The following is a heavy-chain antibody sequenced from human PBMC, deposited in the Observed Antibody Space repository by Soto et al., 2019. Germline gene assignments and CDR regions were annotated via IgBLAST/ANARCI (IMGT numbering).Heavy chain of an antibody. V-gene: IGHV3-9*01. D-gene: IGHD2-8*01. CDR1: GFTFDDYA. CDR2: ISWNSGSI. J-gene: IGHJ4*02. CDR3: AKLSGYCTNGVCYASDY. Sequence: EVQLVESGGGLVQPGRSLRLSCAASGFTFDDYAMHWVRQAPGNGLEWVSGISWNSGSIGYADSVKGRVTISRDNAKTSLYLQMNSLRAEDTALYYCAKLSGYCTNGVCYASDYWGQGTLVTVSS.